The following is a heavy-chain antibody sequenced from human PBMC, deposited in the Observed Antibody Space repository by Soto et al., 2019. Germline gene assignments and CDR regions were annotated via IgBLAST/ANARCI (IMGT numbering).Heavy chain of an antibody. CDR2: IYTSGST. CDR1: GGSISSYY. D-gene: IGHD6-6*01. CDR3: AREWRFEYSSPNFDP. Sequence: SETLSLTCTVSGGSISSYYWSWIRQPAGKGLEWIGRIYTSGSTNYNPSLKSRVTMSVDTSKNQFSLKLSSVTAADTAVYYCAREWRFEYSSPNFDPWGQGTMVTVYS. V-gene: IGHV4-4*07. J-gene: IGHJ5*02.